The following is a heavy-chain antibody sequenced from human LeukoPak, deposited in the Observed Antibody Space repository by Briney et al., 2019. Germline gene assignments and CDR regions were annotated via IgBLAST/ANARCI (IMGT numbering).Heavy chain of an antibody. J-gene: IGHJ5*02. D-gene: IGHD6-25*01. V-gene: IGHV3-48*04. CDR1: GFTFSSYS. CDR2: ISSSSSTI. CDR3: ARKTSSGPFDP. Sequence: PGGSLRLSCAASGFTFSSYSMNWVRQAPGKGLEWVSYISSSSSTIYYADSVKGRFTISRDNAKNSLYLQMNSVRAEDTAIYYCARKTSSGPFDPWGQGTLVTVSS.